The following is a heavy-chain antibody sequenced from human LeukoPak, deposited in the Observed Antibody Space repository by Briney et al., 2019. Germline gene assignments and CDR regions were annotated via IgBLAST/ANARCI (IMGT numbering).Heavy chain of an antibody. CDR3: AKDLYATYYDILTGYYTHPLGDAFDI. D-gene: IGHD3-9*01. J-gene: IGHJ3*02. Sequence: GGSLRLSCAASGFTFSSYAMSWVRQAPGKGLEWVSAISGSGGSTYYAVSVKGRFTISRDNSKNTLYLQMNSLRAEDTAVYYCAKDLYATYYDILTGYYTHPLGDAFDIWGQGTMVTVSS. V-gene: IGHV3-23*01. CDR1: GFTFSSYA. CDR2: ISGSGGST.